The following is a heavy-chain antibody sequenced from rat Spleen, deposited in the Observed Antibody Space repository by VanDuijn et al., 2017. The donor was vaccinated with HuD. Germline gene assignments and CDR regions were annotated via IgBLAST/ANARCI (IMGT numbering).Heavy chain of an antibody. J-gene: IGHJ2*01. CDR2: MWYVGDT. Sequence: QVQVKESGPGLVQPSETLSLTCTVSGFSLTKHSVSWVRQPSEKGPEWMGRMWYVGDTAYNSALKSRLSISRDTSKNQVSLKVNVLKTEDTATYCWANDLSGHYFDYWCQGVMVTVSS. D-gene: IGHD3-1*01. V-gene: IGHV2-34*01. CDR3: ANDLSGHYFDY. CDR1: GFSLTKHS.